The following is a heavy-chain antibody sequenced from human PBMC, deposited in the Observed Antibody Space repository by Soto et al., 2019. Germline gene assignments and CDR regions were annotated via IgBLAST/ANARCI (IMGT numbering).Heavy chain of an antibody. V-gene: IGHV4-30-2*01. CDR3: ARVYSGYDRFDP. CDR1: GGSISSGGYS. Sequence: PSETLSLTCAVSGGSISSGGYSWSWIRQPPGKGPEWIGYIYHSGSTYYNPSLKSRVTISVDRSKNQFSLKLSSVTAADTAVYYCARVYSGYDRFDPWGQGTLVTVSS. J-gene: IGHJ5*02. D-gene: IGHD5-12*01. CDR2: IYHSGST.